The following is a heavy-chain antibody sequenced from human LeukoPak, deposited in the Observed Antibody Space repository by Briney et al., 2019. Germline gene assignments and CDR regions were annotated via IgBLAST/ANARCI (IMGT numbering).Heavy chain of an antibody. D-gene: IGHD3-10*01. CDR3: ARDRYGSGGWVDY. V-gene: IGHV3-33*01. CDR1: GFTFSSCA. Sequence: GGSLRLSCAASGFTFSSCAMHWVRQAPGKGLEWVAVIWFDGSNTYYADSVKGRFTISRDNSQNTLYLQMNSLRAEDTAVYYCARDRYGSGGWVDYWGQGTLVTVSP. J-gene: IGHJ4*02. CDR2: IWFDGSNT.